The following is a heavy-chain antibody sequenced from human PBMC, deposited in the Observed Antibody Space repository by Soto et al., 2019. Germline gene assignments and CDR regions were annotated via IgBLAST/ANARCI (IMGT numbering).Heavy chain of an antibody. CDR2: ISHKGNS. J-gene: IGHJ5*02. Sequence: QVQLQESGPGLVKPSQTLSLTCFVSGGSTNSGAYYWGWVRQPPGKGLEWIGYISHKGNSYNNPSLKSRVTISLETSKNQFSLNLTSVTAADTAVYYCARVSATGTRWFDPWGQGTPVTVSS. V-gene: IGHV4-31*03. CDR3: ARVSATGTRWFDP. D-gene: IGHD3-10*01. CDR1: GGSTNSGAYY.